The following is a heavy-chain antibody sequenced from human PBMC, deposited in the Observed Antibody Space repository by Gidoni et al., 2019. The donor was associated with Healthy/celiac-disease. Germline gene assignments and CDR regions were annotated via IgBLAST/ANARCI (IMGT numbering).Heavy chain of an antibody. Sequence: QVQLVQSGAEVKKPGSSVKAACKASGGHFSSYAISWVRQSPGQGLEWMGGSIPIFGTANYAQKLQGRVTITADESTSTAYMELSSLRSAVTALYYCAGQKLGVIDYWGQGTLVTVSS. V-gene: IGHV1-69*01. CDR1: GGHFSSYA. CDR2: SIPIFGTA. D-gene: IGHD7-27*01. CDR3: AGQKLGVIDY. J-gene: IGHJ4*02.